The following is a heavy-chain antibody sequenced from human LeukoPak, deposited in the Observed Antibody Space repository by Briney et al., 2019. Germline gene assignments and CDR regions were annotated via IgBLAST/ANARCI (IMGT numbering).Heavy chain of an antibody. CDR1: GFTFSNYA. J-gene: IGHJ3*02. CDR3: ARDQGAAAGFDAFDI. D-gene: IGHD6-13*01. Sequence: GGSLRLSCAASGFTFSNYAMSWVRQAPGKGLEWVSSIVGSARYMYYADSVRGRFTISRDNAKKSLYLQMNSLRAEDTAVYYCARDQGAAAGFDAFDIWGQGTMVTVSS. CDR2: IVGSARYM. V-gene: IGHV3-21*01.